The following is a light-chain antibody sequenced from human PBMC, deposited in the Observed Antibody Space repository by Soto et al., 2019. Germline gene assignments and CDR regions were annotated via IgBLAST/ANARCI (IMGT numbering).Light chain of an antibody. Sequence: DLQMTQSPSSLSASVGDRVTITCRASQGIGNELGWYQQKPGKAPKRLIYVASNLQSGVPSRFSGSGSGTEFTLTISSLQPEDSATYYCVQHNSYPRTFGQGTKVEIK. CDR2: VAS. CDR3: VQHNSYPRT. CDR1: QGIGNE. J-gene: IGKJ1*01. V-gene: IGKV1-17*01.